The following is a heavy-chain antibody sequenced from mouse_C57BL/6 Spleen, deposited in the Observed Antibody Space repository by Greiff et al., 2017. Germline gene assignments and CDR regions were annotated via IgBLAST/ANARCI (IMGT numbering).Heavy chain of an antibody. CDR1: GFTFSSYG. D-gene: IGHD3-1*01. CDR3: ARGLRGDYFDY. J-gene: IGHJ2*01. CDR2: ISSGGSYT. Sequence: EVKLEESGGDLVKPGGSLKLSCAASGFTFSSYGMSWVRQTPDKRLEWVATISSGGSYTYYPDSVKGRFTISRDNAKNTLYLQMSSLKSEDTAMYYCARGLRGDYFDYWGQGTTLTVSS. V-gene: IGHV5-6*02.